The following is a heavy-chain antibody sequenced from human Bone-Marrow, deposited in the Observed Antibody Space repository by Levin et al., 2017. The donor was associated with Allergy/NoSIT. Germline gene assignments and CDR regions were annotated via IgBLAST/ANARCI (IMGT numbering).Heavy chain of an antibody. CDR2: IWYDGSNK. CDR1: GFTFSSYG. Sequence: GGSLRLSCAASGFTFSSYGMHWVRQAPGKGLEWVAVIWYDGSNKYYADSVKGRFTISRDNSKNTLYLQMNSLRAEDTAVYYCARDWKAPRGLITVGGEDWFDPWGQGTLVTVSS. J-gene: IGHJ5*02. D-gene: IGHD3-16*01. CDR3: ARDWKAPRGLITVGGEDWFDP. V-gene: IGHV3-33*01.